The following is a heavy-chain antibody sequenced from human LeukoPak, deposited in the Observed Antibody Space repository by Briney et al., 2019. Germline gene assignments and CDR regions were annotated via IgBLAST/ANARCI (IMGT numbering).Heavy chain of an antibody. CDR2: ISSSGTTI. J-gene: IGHJ6*04. V-gene: IGHV3-48*03. D-gene: IGHD3-9*01. CDR3: ARDYDISSGAMDV. Sequence: PGGSLRLSCVASGFTFSTSAMNWVREAPGKGLEWVSYISSSGTTISYADSVRGRFIISRDNAKNSLYLQMNSLRAEDTSIYYCARDYDISSGAMDVWGKGTTVTVSS. CDR1: GFTFSTSA.